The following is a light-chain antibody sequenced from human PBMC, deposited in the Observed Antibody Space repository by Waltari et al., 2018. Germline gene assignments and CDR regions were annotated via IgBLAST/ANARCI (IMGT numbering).Light chain of an antibody. CDR2: DVS. V-gene: IGLV2-11*01. J-gene: IGLJ3*02. Sequence: QSALPQPRSVSESPGQSFSIPCTGTSSDVGGYKYVSWYQQHPGKAPKLMIYDVSKRPSGVPDRFSGSKSGNTASLTISGLQAEDEADYYCCSYAGSYSWVFGGGTKVTVL. CDR3: CSYAGSYSWV. CDR1: SSDVGGYKY.